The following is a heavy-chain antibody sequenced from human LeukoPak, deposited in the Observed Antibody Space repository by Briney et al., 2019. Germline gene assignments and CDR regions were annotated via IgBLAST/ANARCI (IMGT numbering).Heavy chain of an antibody. CDR3: AQLRLGELSTVDH. CDR2: SYSGGTT. CDR1: GFTVSSTY. Sequence: GGSLTLSCAASGFTVSSTYMSWVRQATGKGLEWVSASYSGGTTYYANSVKGRFTIARDNSKNTLHLQMNSLRTEDTGVYYCAQLRLGELSTVDHWGLGTLVTVSS. J-gene: IGHJ4*02. V-gene: IGHV3-66*01. D-gene: IGHD3-16*02.